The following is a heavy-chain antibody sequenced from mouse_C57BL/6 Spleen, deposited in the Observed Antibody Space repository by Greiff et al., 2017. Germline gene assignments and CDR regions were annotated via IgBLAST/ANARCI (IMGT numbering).Heavy chain of an antibody. CDR3: SRSQIPLITTVVAYYFDY. Sequence: VKLQEPGAELVKPGASVKISCKASGYTFTDYYINWVKQRPGQGLEWIGKIVPGSGSTYYNEKFKGKATLTADKSSSTAYMQLSSLTSEDSAVYFCSRSQIPLITTVVAYYFDYWGQGTTLTVSS. CDR1: GYTFTDYY. CDR2: IVPGSGST. D-gene: IGHD1-1*01. J-gene: IGHJ2*01. V-gene: IGHV1-77*01.